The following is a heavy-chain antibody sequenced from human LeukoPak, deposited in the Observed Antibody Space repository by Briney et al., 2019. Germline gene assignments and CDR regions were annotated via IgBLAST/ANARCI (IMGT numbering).Heavy chain of an antibody. CDR2: IYHSGSP. CDR1: GGSISSSSFY. J-gene: IGHJ5*02. CDR3: AKDYGDYSLA. Sequence: SETLSLTCTVSGGSISSSSFYWGWIRPPPGKGLEWIGTIYHSGSPYYNPSLNSRVTISGDTSKNQFSLKLSSVTAADTAVYYCAKDYGDYSLAWGQGTLVTVSS. D-gene: IGHD4-17*01. V-gene: IGHV4-39*02.